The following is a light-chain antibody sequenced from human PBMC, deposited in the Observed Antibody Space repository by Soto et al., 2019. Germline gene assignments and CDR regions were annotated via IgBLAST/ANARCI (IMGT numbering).Light chain of an antibody. Sequence: EIVLTQSPGTLSLSPGERATLSCRASQSVSSSYLAWYQQKPGQAPRLLIYGASSRATGIPDSFSGSGSGTDFTLTISRLEPEDFGVYYCQQYGSSPPVTFGPGTKVDIK. CDR1: QSVSSSY. J-gene: IGKJ3*01. V-gene: IGKV3-20*01. CDR2: GAS. CDR3: QQYGSSPPVT.